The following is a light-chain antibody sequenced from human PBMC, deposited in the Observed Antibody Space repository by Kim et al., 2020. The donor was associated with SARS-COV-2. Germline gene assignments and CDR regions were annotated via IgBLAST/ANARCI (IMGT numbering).Light chain of an antibody. CDR1: QNIHVW. Sequence: ASVGDRDTISCRASQNIHVWLAWFQQKPGKAPRVLMYKASTLESGVPSRFRGSGSGTEFTLTISSLQPDDSATYYCQQYDVDPETFGQGTKVDIK. V-gene: IGKV1-5*03. CDR2: KAS. CDR3: QQYDVDPET. J-gene: IGKJ1*01.